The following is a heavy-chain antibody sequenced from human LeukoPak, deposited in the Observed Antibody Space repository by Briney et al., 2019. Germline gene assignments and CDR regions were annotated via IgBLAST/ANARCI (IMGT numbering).Heavy chain of an antibody. J-gene: IGHJ4*02. CDR1: GGSISTYY. V-gene: IGHV4-59*01. D-gene: IGHD6-6*01. CDR3: ARQQYSTSSCDS. CDR2: IYYSGSS. Sequence: SETLSLTCSVSGGSISTYYWSWIRQPPGRGLERIGNIYYSGSSYYNPSLKSRVTVSVDTAKNQFSLKLSSVTAADTAVYYCARQQYSTSSCDSWGQGTLVTVST.